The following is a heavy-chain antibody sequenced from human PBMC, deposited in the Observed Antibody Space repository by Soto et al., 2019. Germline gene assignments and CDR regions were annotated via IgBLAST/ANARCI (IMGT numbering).Heavy chain of an antibody. Sequence: EVQLLESGGGLVQPGGSLRLSCAASGFTFSSYAMSWVRQAPGKGLEWVSAISGSGGSTYYADSVKGRFTISRDNSKNTLYLQMNSLRAEDTAVYYCAKDEVNIVVVVAATEGGGFDYWGQGTLVTVSS. CDR2: ISGSGGST. CDR3: AKDEVNIVVVVAATEGGGFDY. V-gene: IGHV3-23*01. J-gene: IGHJ4*02. D-gene: IGHD2-15*01. CDR1: GFTFSSYA.